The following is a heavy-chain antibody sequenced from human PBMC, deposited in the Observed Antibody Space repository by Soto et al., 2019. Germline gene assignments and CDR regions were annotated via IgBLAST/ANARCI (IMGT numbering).Heavy chain of an antibody. CDR1: GYNVTTQT. J-gene: IGHJ3*01. CDR2: IRAGDDKT. D-gene: IGHD1-26*01. CDR3: ARDIVTLGASANDAFDL. Sequence: QVQLVQSGAEVKKPGASVKLSCRAVGYNVTTQTMNWVRQAPGQSLECMGWIRAGDDKTKYSQKFQGRVTLPSHTSASTVYMDVTSLTSEDTAVYYCARDIVTLGASANDAFDLWGQGTLFTVSS. V-gene: IGHV1-3*01.